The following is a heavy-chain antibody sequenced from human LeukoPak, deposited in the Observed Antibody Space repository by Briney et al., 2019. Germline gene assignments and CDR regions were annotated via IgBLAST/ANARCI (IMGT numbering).Heavy chain of an antibody. V-gene: IGHV1-8*03. CDR1: GYTFTSYD. J-gene: IGHJ5*02. D-gene: IGHD3-22*01. CDR3: ARSGPHYDSSGPSFDP. CDR2: MNPNSGNT. Sequence: ASVKVSCKASGYTFTSYDINWVRQATGQGLEWMGWMNPNSGNTGYAQKFRGRVTITRNTSISTAYMELSSLRSEDTAVYYCARSGPHYDSSGPSFDPWGQGTLVTVSS.